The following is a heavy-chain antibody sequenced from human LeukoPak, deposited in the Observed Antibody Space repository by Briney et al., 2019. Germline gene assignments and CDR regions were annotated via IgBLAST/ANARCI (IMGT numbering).Heavy chain of an antibody. CDR3: AVGADSGDYGGFDP. V-gene: IGHV4-34*01. CDR2: INHSGSA. D-gene: IGHD4-17*01. J-gene: IGHJ5*02. Sequence: PSETPSLTCAVSGGSFSGYYWTWIRQPPGKGLEWIGEINHSGSANYNPSLKSRVTISLDTSKNQFSLNLSSVTAADTAVYYCAVGADSGDYGGFDPWGQGTLVTVSS. CDR1: GGSFSGYY.